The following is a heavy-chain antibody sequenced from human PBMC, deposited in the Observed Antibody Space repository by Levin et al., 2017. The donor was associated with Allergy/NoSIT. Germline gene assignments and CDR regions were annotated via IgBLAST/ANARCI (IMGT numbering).Heavy chain of an antibody. J-gene: IGHJ2*01. D-gene: IGHD2-2*01. CDR3: AREKGYQWYFDL. CDR1: GGSLSGYY. Sequence: PSETLSLTCAVYGGSLSGYYWSWIRQAPGKRLEWIGEINHGGSTNYNPSLKSRFARSVDTSKNQFSLKLRSVAAADAAAYYCAREKGYQWYFDLWGRGTLVTVSS. V-gene: IGHV4-34*01. CDR2: INHGGST.